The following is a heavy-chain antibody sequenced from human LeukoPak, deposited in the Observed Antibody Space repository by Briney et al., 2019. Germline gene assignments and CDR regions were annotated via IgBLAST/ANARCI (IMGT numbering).Heavy chain of an antibody. CDR1: GFTFSSYE. V-gene: IGHV3-48*03. CDR3: ARDFYSSGWYDY. D-gene: IGHD6-19*01. CDR2: ISSSGSTI. Sequence: GGSLRLSCAGSGFTFSSYEMNWVRQAPGKGLEWVSYISSSGSTIYYADSVKGRFTISRDNAKNSLYLQMNSLRAEDTAVYYCARDFYSSGWYDYWGQGTLVTVSS. J-gene: IGHJ4*02.